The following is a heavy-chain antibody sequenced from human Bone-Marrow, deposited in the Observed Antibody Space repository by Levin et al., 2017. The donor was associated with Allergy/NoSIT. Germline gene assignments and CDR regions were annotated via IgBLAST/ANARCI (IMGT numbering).Heavy chain of an antibody. Sequence: GGSLRLSCAASGFTFSIYAMHWVRQAPGTGLEWVTSISNDGGEKHYADSVKGRFTISRDTSKSTVYLQMNGLRPEDTAVYFCARGRSSTWFTHYYFGLDVWGQGTTVTVS. D-gene: IGHD6-13*01. CDR1: GFTFSIYA. J-gene: IGHJ6*02. CDR2: ISNDGGEK. V-gene: IGHV3-30*03. CDR3: ARGRSSTWFTHYYFGLDV.